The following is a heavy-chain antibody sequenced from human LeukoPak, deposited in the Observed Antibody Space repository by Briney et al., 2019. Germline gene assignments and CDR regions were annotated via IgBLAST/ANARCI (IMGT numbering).Heavy chain of an antibody. J-gene: IGHJ4*02. CDR1: GFTFSTYW. D-gene: IGHD6-13*01. Sequence: GGSLRLSCAASGFTFSTYWMSWVRQAPGKGLEWVANIKYDGSEKYYVDSVKGRFTISRDNAKNSLYLQMNSLRAEDTAVYYCARGSIVAANFNFWGQGTLVTVSS. V-gene: IGHV3-7*01. CDR2: IKYDGSEK. CDR3: ARGSIVAANFNF.